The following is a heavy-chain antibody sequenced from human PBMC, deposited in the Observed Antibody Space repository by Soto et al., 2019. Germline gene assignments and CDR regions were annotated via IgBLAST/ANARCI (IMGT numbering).Heavy chain of an antibody. CDR2: INPTGST. Sequence: QVRLQQWGAGLLKPSETLSLTCAVYGESFIGYYWSWIRQPPGKGLEWIGEINPTGSTNYNPSLKSRVTILIDTSKNQFSLKLSSVTAADTAMYYCARANGLRLGELSWGGPNWFDPWGQGTLVTVSS. V-gene: IGHV4-34*01. CDR3: ARANGLRLGELSWGGPNWFDP. J-gene: IGHJ5*02. CDR1: GESFIGYY. D-gene: IGHD3-16*02.